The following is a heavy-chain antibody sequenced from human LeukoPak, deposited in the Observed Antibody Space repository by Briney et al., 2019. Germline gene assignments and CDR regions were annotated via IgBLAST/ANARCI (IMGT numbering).Heavy chain of an antibody. CDR2: IYYSGSP. Sequence: SETLSLTCTVSGVSITSYYWSWIRQPPGKGLEWIGYIYYSGSPNYNPSLKSRVTISVDTSKNQFSLKLSSVTAADTAVYYCARISGNGPDAFDLWGQGTLVTVSS. V-gene: IGHV4-59*08. CDR1: GVSITSYY. CDR3: ARISGNGPDAFDL. J-gene: IGHJ3*01. D-gene: IGHD1-1*01.